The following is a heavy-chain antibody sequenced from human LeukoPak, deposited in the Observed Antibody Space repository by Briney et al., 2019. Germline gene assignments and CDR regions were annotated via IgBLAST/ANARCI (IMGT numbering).Heavy chain of an antibody. CDR3: ARAGSGWSFDY. D-gene: IGHD6-19*01. J-gene: IGHJ4*02. CDR2: NSYSGST. Sequence: SETLSLTCTVSGVSISSYYWTWIRQPPGKGLEWIGYNSYSGSTNYNASLKSRVTISLDMSKNQFSLNLISVTAADTAVYYCARAGSGWSFDYWGQGTLVTVSS. CDR1: GVSISSYY. V-gene: IGHV4-59*01.